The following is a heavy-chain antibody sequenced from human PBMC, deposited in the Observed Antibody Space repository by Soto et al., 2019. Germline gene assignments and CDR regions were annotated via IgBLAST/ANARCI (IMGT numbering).Heavy chain of an antibody. CDR1: GDSVSSDRYF. J-gene: IGHJ5*02. D-gene: IGHD3-16*02. Sequence: SETLSLTCSVSGDSVSSDRYFWTWIRQPPGKGLEWIAYISYTGDTNYNPSLGSRVTISVDTSRNLFSLKLSSVTAADTAVYFCARDRWTSRANWFDPWGPGTLVTVSS. V-gene: IGHV4-61*01. CDR2: ISYTGDT. CDR3: ARDRWTSRANWFDP.